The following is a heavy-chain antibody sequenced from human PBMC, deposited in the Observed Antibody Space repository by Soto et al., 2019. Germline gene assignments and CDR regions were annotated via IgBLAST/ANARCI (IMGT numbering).Heavy chain of an antibody. CDR2: IYKSATT. CDR1: GDSISSVDYF. Sequence: SETLSLTCSVSGDSISSVDYFWAWIRQPPGQALEYIGYIYKSATTYYNPSFESRVAISLDTSKSQFSLNVTSVTAADTAVYFCARGRYCINGRCFPNWFDSWGQGTLVTVSS. V-gene: IGHV4-30-4*01. D-gene: IGHD2-8*01. J-gene: IGHJ5*01. CDR3: ARGRYCINGRCFPNWFDS.